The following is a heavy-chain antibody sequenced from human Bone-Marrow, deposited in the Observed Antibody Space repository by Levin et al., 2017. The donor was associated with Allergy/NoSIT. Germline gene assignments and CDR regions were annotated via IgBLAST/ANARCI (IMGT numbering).Heavy chain of an antibody. CDR3: ARERFLEWLHPPYYYGMDV. D-gene: IGHD3-3*01. V-gene: IGHV3-30-3*01. J-gene: IGHJ6*02. CDR2: ISFDGSNQ. CDR1: GFNFISYG. Sequence: SCAASGFNFISYGMHWVRQAPGKGLEWVAVISFDGSNQYYADSVKGRFTISRDNFRYILYLQMRSLSSEDTAVYYCARERFLEWLHPPYYYGMDVWGQGTTVTVSS.